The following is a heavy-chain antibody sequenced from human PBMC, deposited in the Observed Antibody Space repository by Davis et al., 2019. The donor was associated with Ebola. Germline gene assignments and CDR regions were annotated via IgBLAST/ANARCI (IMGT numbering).Heavy chain of an antibody. Sequence: GGSLRLSCVASGFTFKTYGMNWVRQAPGKGLEWVAVISYDGRNKYYADSVKGRFTISRDNSKNTVYLQMNSLRAEDTAVCFCAKDHRFIVAAVTGLDYWGQGTPVTVSS. CDR1: GFTFKTYG. V-gene: IGHV3-30*18. CDR3: AKDHRFIVAAVTGLDY. J-gene: IGHJ4*02. D-gene: IGHD5-12*01. CDR2: ISYDGRNK.